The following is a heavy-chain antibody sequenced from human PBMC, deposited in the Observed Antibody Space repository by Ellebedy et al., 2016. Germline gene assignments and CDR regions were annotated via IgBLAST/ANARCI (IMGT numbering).Heavy chain of an antibody. D-gene: IGHD3-22*01. CDR3: ARGGDSSGYYSYYYYYYMDV. CDR1: GGSFSGYY. V-gene: IGHV4-34*01. Sequence: GSLRLSXAVYGGSFSGYYWSWIRQPPGKGLEWIGEINHSGSTNYNPSLKSRVTISVDTSKNQFSLKLSSVTAADTAVYYCARGGDSSGYYSYYYYYYMDVWGKGTTVTVSS. CDR2: INHSGST. J-gene: IGHJ6*03.